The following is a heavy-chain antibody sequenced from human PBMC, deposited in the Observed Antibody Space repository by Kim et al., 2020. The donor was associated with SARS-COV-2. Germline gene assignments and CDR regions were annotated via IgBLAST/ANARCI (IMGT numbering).Heavy chain of an antibody. V-gene: IGHV3-7*03. CDR1: GFTFSTYW. CDR2: INAEGSQR. CDR3: GRHDPQYFDY. J-gene: IGHJ4*02. Sequence: GGSLRLSCAASGFTFSTYWMTWVRQAPGKGLEWVANINAEGSQRYYVDSVKGRITISRDNAKNSLYLQMNSLRAEDTAVYYCGRHDPQYFDYWGQGTLVTVSS.